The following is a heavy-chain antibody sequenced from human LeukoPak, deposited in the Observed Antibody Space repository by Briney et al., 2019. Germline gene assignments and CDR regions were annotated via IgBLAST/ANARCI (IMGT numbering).Heavy chain of an antibody. J-gene: IGHJ6*02. CDR3: TRDLMDYDLSTGLHHYYMDV. Sequence: PGGSLRLSCAASGFTFSSYWMQWVRQDPRKGLVWVSRINGDGRNIDYADSVRGRFTISRDNAKNTLYLQMNTLRVEDTAVYYCTRDLMDYDLSTGLHHYYMDVWGQGTTVTVSS. V-gene: IGHV3-74*01. CDR1: GFTFSSYW. D-gene: IGHD3-9*01. CDR2: INGDGRNI.